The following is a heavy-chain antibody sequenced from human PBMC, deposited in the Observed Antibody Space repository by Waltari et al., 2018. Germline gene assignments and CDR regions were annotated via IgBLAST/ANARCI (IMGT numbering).Heavy chain of an antibody. CDR1: GYRFTDYY. J-gene: IGHJ3*01. V-gene: IGHV1-69-2*01. Sequence: EVQLLQSGTELKKPGSTVKIPCPVSGYRFTDYYIHWVQQAPGKGPQWMGLVDPEDGETIYAERFQGRVTITADTSTETAFMELSSLTSDDTAVYYCVTALGDRSSASRPFDVWGLGTLITVSS. D-gene: IGHD3-10*01. CDR2: VDPEDGET. CDR3: VTALGDRSSASRPFDV.